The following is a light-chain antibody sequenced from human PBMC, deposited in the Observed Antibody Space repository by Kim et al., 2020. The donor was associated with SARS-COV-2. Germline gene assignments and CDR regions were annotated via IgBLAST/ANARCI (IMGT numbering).Light chain of an antibody. CDR1: SSDVGGYNY. CDR2: DVS. Sequence: QSALTQPASVSGSPGQSITISCTGTSSDVGGYNYVSWYQQYPGEAPKLMIYDVSNRPSGVSNRFSGSKSGTTASLTISGLQAEDEADYYCSSYTSSSSPDEVFGGGTQLTVL. J-gene: IGLJ2*01. V-gene: IGLV2-14*03. CDR3: SSYTSSSSPDEV.